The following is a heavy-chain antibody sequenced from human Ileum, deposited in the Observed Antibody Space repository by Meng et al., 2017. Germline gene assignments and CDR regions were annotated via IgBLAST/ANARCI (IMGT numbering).Heavy chain of an antibody. J-gene: IGHJ4*02. Sequence: VQLQESVSGLVRSSETLSLICTVSGGSVSTSDYQWGWIRQPPGKGLEWIGYAGTNYNPSLKSRVTISVDTSKRQFSLKLTSVTAADTAVYYCARDHWGSLDYWGQGILVTVSS. CDR3: ARDHWGSLDY. CDR1: GGSVSTSDYQ. CDR2: AGT. D-gene: IGHD7-27*01. V-gene: IGHV4-61*08.